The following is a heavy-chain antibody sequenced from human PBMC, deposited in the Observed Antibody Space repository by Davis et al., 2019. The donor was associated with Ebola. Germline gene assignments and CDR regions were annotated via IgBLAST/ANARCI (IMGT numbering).Heavy chain of an antibody. CDR2: ITAYNGNT. CDR1: GYTFTSYG. Sequence: ASVTVSCKASGYTFTSYGLSWVRRAPGQGLEWMGWITAYNGNTNYAQKLQGRVTMTTDTSTSTAYMELRSLRSDDTAVYYCARAIWGSGADYWGQGTLVTVSS. CDR3: ARAIWGSGADY. D-gene: IGHD3-16*01. J-gene: IGHJ4*02. V-gene: IGHV1-18*01.